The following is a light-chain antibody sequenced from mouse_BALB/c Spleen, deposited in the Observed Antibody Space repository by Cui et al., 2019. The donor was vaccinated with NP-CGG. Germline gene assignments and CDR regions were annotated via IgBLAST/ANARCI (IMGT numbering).Light chain of an antibody. CDR2: GTN. Sequence: QAVVTQESALTTSPAETVTLTCPSSTGAVTTSNYANWVQEKPDHLFTGLIGGTNNRAPGVPARFSGSLIGDRAALTITGAQTEDEAIYFCALWYSNHWVFGGGTKLTVL. CDR3: ALWYSNHWV. J-gene: IGLJ1*01. CDR1: TGAVTTSNY. V-gene: IGLV1*01.